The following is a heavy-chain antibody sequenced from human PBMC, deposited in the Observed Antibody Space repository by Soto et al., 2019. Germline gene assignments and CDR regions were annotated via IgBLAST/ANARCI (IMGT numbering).Heavy chain of an antibody. Sequence: GGSLRLSCAASGFTVSSNYMSWVRQAPGKGLEWVSVIYSGGSTYYADSVKGRFTISRHNSKNTLYLQMNSLRAEDTAVYYCARSYYYDSSGYYCFDFWGQGTLVTVSS. V-gene: IGHV3-66*01. CDR1: GFTVSSNY. CDR2: IYSGGST. D-gene: IGHD3-22*01. J-gene: IGHJ4*02. CDR3: ARSYYYDSSGYYCFDF.